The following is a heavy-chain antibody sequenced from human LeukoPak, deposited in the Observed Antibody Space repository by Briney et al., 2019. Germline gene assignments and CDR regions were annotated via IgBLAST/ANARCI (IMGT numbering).Heavy chain of an antibody. D-gene: IGHD4-17*01. CDR2: IYYSGST. Sequence: PSETLSLTCTVSGGSISSSSYYWGWIRQPPGKGLEWIGSIYYSGSTYYNPSLKSRVTISVDTSKNQFSLKLSSVTAADTAVYYCATLLVGPTTVTTGYYFDYWGQGTLVTVSS. CDR1: GGSISSSSYY. CDR3: ATLLVGPTTVTTGYYFDY. J-gene: IGHJ4*02. V-gene: IGHV4-39*07.